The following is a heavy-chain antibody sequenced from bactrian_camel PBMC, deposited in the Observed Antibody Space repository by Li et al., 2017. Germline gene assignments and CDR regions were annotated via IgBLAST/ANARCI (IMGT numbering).Heavy chain of an antibody. Sequence: HVQLVESGGGSVQAGESLRLSCVASGFAGSNLYMAWFRQAPGKEREGVANVDRYGILTYADSVKGRFTVSKDDAKNTLYLQLNSLKPEDTAMYACAASSPRFGGRCDFRSGYNYWGQGTQVTVS. CDR2: VDRYGILT. CDR1: GFAGSNLY. V-gene: IGHV3-2*01. D-gene: IGHD2*01. CDR3: AASSPRFGGRCDFRSGYNY. J-gene: IGHJ4*01.